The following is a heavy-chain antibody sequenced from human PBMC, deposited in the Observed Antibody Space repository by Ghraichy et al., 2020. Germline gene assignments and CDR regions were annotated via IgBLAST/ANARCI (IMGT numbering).Heavy chain of an antibody. CDR3: ARGPPPLGYYGMDV. CDR2: MNPNSGNT. J-gene: IGHJ6*02. D-gene: IGHD3-16*01. Sequence: ASVKVSCKASGYTFTSYDINWVRQATGQGLEWMGWMNPNSGNTGYAQKFQGRVTITRNTSISTAYMELSSLRSEDTAVYYCARGPPPLGYYGMDVWGQGTTVTVSS. V-gene: IGHV1-8*03. CDR1: GYTFTSYD.